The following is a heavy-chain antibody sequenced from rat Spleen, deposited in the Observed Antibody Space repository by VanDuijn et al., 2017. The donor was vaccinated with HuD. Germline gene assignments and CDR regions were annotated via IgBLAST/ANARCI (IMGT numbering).Heavy chain of an antibody. CDR3: ARQNWPYYFDY. J-gene: IGHJ2*01. D-gene: IGHD5-1*01. V-gene: IGHV5-29*01. CDR1: VFTLCTYS. Sequence: EVQLVGTGGGLVQPGRSLKLSCVASVFTLCTYSLAWVRQAPAKGLEWVATIVYDGSSTYYRDSVKGRFTISRDNAINTLYLQMDSLRSEDTATYYCARQNWPYYFDYWGQGVMVTVSS. CDR2: IVYDGSST.